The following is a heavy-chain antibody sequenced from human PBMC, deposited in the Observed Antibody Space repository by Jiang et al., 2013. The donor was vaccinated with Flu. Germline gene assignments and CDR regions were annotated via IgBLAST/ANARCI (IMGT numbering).Heavy chain of an antibody. Sequence: SLKISCEASGYIFTSYWIGWVRQMPGKGLEWMGIIYSGDSDARYSPSFQGQVTFSVDKSISTAYLQWRSLKASDTAMYYCVRLSITGSTGDYWGQGTLVTVSS. J-gene: IGHJ4*02. D-gene: IGHD1-20*01. CDR2: IYSGDSDA. V-gene: IGHV5-51*01. CDR1: GYIFTSYW. CDR3: VRLSITGSTGDY.